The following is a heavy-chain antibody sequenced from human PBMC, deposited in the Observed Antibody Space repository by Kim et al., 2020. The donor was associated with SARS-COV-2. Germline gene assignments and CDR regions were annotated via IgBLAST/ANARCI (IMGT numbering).Heavy chain of an antibody. V-gene: IGHV1-2*02. Sequence: GDTNYAQKFQGRVTVTRDTSITTAYMELTRLMSDDTAVYYCAKDIQGSIDYWGQGTLVTVSS. CDR2: GDT. D-gene: IGHD4-4*01. J-gene: IGHJ4*02. CDR3: AKDIQGSIDY.